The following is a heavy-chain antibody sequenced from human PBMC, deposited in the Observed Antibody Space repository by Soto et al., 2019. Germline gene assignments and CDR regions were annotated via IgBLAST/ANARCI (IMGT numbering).Heavy chain of an antibody. CDR3: ARNYGGNSVYYYGMDV. J-gene: IGHJ6*02. Sequence: SGPTLVNPTHTLTLTCTFSGFSLSTSGMCVSWIRQPPGKALEWLALIDWDDDKYYSTSLKTRLTISKDTSKNQVVLTMTNMDPVDTATYYCARNYGGNSVYYYGMDVWGQGTTVTV. V-gene: IGHV2-70*01. CDR2: IDWDDDK. CDR1: GFSLSTSGMC. D-gene: IGHD4-17*01.